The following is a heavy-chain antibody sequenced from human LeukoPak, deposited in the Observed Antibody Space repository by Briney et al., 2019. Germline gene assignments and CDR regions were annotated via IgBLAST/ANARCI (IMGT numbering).Heavy chain of an antibody. CDR3: ASYYDSSRIYDY. J-gene: IGHJ4*02. V-gene: IGHV4-30-2*01. Sequence: SETLSLTCAVSGGSISSGGYSWSWIRQPPGQGLEWIGYIYHSGSTYYNPSLKSRVTISVDRSKNQFSLKLSSVTAADTAVYYCASYYDSSRIYDYWGQGSLVTVSS. CDR2: IYHSGST. CDR1: GGSISSGGYS. D-gene: IGHD3-22*01.